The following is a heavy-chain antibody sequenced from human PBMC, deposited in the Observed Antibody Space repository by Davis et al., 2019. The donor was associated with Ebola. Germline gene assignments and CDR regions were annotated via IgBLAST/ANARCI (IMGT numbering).Heavy chain of an antibody. Sequence: PSETLSLTCTVSGGSISSYYWNWIRQPAGKGLEWIGRIYTSGNTIYNPSLKSRVTMSVDTSKNQFSLELSSVTAADTAVYYCARPGLSGSYSIGYWGQGTLVTVSS. CDR1: GGSISSYY. D-gene: IGHD1-26*01. V-gene: IGHV4-4*07. CDR3: ARPGLSGSYSIGY. J-gene: IGHJ4*02. CDR2: IYTSGNT.